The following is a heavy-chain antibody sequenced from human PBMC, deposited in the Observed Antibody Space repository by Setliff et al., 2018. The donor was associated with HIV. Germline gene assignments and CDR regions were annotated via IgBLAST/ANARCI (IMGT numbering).Heavy chain of an antibody. Sequence: PSETLSLTCAVSGFSINSGYYWGWIRQPPGKGLEWIGSIYQTGTTYYNPSLKSRVTISVDTFQNQFSLRLSSVTAADTAVYYCARGSGRFCSGGRCSAFDYWGQGTLVTVS. V-gene: IGHV4-38-2*01. CDR2: IYQTGTT. J-gene: IGHJ4*02. D-gene: IGHD2-15*01. CDR3: ARGSGRFCSGGRCSAFDY. CDR1: GFSINSGYY.